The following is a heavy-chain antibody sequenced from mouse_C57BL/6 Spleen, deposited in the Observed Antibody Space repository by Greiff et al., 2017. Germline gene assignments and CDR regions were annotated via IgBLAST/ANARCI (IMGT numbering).Heavy chain of an antibody. Sequence: EVKVEESGGGLVQPGGSMKLSCAASGFTFSDAWMDWVRQSPEKGLEWVAEIRNKANNHATYYAESVKGRFTISRDDSKSSVYLQMNSLRAEDTGIYYCTRQVYYDYEASPFDYWGQGTTLTVSS. V-gene: IGHV6-6*01. CDR3: TRQVYYDYEASPFDY. D-gene: IGHD2-4*01. CDR1: GFTFSDAW. CDR2: IRNKANNHAT. J-gene: IGHJ2*01.